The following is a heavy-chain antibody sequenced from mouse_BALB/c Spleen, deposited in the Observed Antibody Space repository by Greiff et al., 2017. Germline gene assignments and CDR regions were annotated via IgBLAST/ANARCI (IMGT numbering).Heavy chain of an antibody. Sequence: VQGVESGPGLVQPSQSLSITCTVSGFSLTSYGVHWVRQSPGKGLEWLGVIWSGGSTDYNAAFISRLSISKDNSKSQVFFKMNSLQANDTAIYYCAKYGKRAMDYWGQGTSVTVSS. CDR2: IWSGGST. V-gene: IGHV2-2*02. J-gene: IGHJ4*01. CDR3: AKYGKRAMDY. D-gene: IGHD2-10*02. CDR1: GFSLTSYG.